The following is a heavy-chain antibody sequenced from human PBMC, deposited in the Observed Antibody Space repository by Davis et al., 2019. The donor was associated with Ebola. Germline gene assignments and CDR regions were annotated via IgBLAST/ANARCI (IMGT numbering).Heavy chain of an antibody. J-gene: IGHJ4*02. Sequence: ASVKVSCKASGYTFTGYYMHWVRQAPGQGLEWMGWISAYNGNTNYAQKLQGRVTMTTDTSTSTAYMELRSLRSDDTAVYYCAREKPTYSSGWYEGSKFDYWGQGTLVTVSS. D-gene: IGHD6-19*01. CDR1: GYTFTGYY. V-gene: IGHV1-18*04. CDR3: AREKPTYSSGWYEGSKFDY. CDR2: ISAYNGNT.